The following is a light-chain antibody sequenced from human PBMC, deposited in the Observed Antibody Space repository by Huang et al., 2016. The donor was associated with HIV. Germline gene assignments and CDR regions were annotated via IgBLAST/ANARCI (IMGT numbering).Light chain of an antibody. CDR3: QQYGRSYT. J-gene: IGKJ2*01. V-gene: IGKV3-20*01. CDR1: QSVSSTY. Sequence: EIVLTQSPGTLSLSPGERATLSCRASQSVSSTYLAWYQQKPGQAPRLLIYGASSRATGIPDRFSGSGSGTDLTLTISRLEPEDFAVYYCQQYGRSYTFGQGTKLEIK. CDR2: GAS.